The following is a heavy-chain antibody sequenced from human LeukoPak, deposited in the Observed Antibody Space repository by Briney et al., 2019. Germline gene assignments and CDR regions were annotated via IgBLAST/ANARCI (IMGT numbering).Heavy chain of an antibody. CDR3: AHSMAVAGFNWFDP. Sequence: SGPTLVKPTQTLKLTCTLSGFSLSTSGVGVGWIRQPPGKALEWLAIIYWDDDKRYSPSLKSRLTITKDTSKNQVVLTMTNMDPVDTATYYCAHSMAVAGFNWFDPWGQGTLVTVSS. J-gene: IGHJ5*02. D-gene: IGHD6-19*01. CDR2: IYWDDDK. CDR1: GFSLSTSGVG. V-gene: IGHV2-5*02.